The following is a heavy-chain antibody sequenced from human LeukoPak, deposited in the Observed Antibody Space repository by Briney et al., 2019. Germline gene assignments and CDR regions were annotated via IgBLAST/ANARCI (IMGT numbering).Heavy chain of an antibody. CDR1: GFTFGSYW. V-gene: IGHV3-7*01. D-gene: IGHD3-16*02. CDR2: IKQDGSEK. CDR3: ARDQDYVWGSYRPYYFDY. J-gene: IGHJ4*02. Sequence: PGGSLRLSCAASGFTFGSYWMSWVRQAPGKGLEWVANIKQDGSEKYYVDPVKGRFTISRDNAKNSLYLQMNSLRAEDTAVYYCARDQDYVWGSYRPYYFDYWGQGTLVTVSS.